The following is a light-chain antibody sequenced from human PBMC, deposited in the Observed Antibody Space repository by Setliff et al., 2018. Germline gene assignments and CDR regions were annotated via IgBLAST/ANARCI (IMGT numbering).Light chain of an antibody. CDR3: SSYAGTNNPYV. V-gene: IGLV2-8*01. Sequence: QSVLTQPPSAYGSPGQSLIISCTGTSRDVGSSTFVSWYQKHPGKAPKLLIYEISKRPSGVPDRFSGSKSGNTASLTVSGLQAEDEADYYCSSYAGTNNPYVFGSGTKVTVL. CDR1: SRDVGSSTF. J-gene: IGLJ1*01. CDR2: EIS.